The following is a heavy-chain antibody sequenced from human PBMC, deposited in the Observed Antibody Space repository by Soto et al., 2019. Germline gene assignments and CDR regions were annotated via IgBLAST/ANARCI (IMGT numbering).Heavy chain of an antibody. D-gene: IGHD2-2*01. CDR1: GGTFSSYA. Sequence: QVQLVQSGAEVKKPGSSVKVSCKASGGTFSSYAISWVRQAPGQGLEWMGGIIPIFGTANCAQKFQGRVTITADESTSTAYMELSSLRSEDTAVYYCAVYCSSTSCYGTGYSSSWGQGTLVTVSS. V-gene: IGHV1-69*01. J-gene: IGHJ4*02. CDR2: IIPIFGTA. CDR3: AVYCSSTSCYGTGYSSS.